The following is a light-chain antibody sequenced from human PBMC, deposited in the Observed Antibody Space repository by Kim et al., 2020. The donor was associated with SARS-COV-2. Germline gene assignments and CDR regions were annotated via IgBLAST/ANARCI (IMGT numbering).Light chain of an antibody. Sequence: LAVSPGGIAPLSCRASQKIRRNLAWYQQKPGQAPSILIYGAFIRATGVPDRFSGSGSGTDFSLTITSLQSEDFALYYCQQYDNLYTFGQGTKLEI. CDR3: QQYDNLYT. J-gene: IGKJ2*01. CDR1: QKIRRN. CDR2: GAF. V-gene: IGKV3-15*01.